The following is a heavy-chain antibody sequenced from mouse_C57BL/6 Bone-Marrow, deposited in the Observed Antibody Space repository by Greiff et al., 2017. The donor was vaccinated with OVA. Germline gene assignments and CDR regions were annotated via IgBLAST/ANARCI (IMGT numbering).Heavy chain of an antibody. J-gene: IGHJ4*01. Sequence: EVNVVESEGGLVQPGSSMKLSCTASGFTFSDYYMAWVRQVPEKGLEWVANINYDGSSTYYLDSLKSRFIISRDNAKNILYLQMSSLTSEDTATYYCAREDYGSSSYYAMDYWGQGTSVTVSS. CDR3: AREDYGSSSYYAMDY. CDR1: GFTFSDYY. D-gene: IGHD1-1*01. CDR2: INYDGSST. V-gene: IGHV5-16*01.